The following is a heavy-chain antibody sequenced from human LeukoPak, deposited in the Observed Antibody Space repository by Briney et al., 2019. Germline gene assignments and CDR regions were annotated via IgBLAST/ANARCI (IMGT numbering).Heavy chain of an antibody. D-gene: IGHD3-9*01. Sequence: ASVKVSCKASGYTFTSYYMSWVRQAPGQGLEWMGWINPNSGGTNYAQKFQGRVTMTRDTSISTAYMELSRLRSDDTAVYYCARLRRDILTGYYGGFDYWGQGTLVTVSS. J-gene: IGHJ4*02. CDR1: GYTFTSYY. V-gene: IGHV1-2*02. CDR3: ARLRRDILTGYYGGFDY. CDR2: INPNSGGT.